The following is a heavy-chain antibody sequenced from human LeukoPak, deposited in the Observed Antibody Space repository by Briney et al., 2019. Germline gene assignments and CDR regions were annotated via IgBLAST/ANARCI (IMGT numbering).Heavy chain of an antibody. D-gene: IGHD3-3*01. CDR1: GFTFSSYS. CDR3: ASLGAYDFWSGYSSDY. J-gene: IGHJ4*02. CDR2: ISSSSSYI. Sequence: SGGSLRLSCAASGFTFSSYSMHWVRQAPGKGLEWVSSISSSSSYIYYADSVKGRFTISRDNAKNSLYLQMNSLRAEDTAVYYCASLGAYDFWSGYSSDYWGQGTLVTDSS. V-gene: IGHV3-21*01.